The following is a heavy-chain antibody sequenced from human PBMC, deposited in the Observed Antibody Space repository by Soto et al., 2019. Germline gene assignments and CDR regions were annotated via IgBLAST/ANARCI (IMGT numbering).Heavy chain of an antibody. CDR1: GFTFSAYA. CDR2: ISSRGDST. CDR3: XXGXYXYGWDG. V-gene: IGHV3-23*01. J-gene: IGHJ6*02. Sequence: EVQLLESGGGLVQPGGSLRLSCAASGFTFSAYAMIWVRQAPGKGLEWVSTISSRGDSTYYADSVKGRFTISRDNSKXXXXXXMXXLXXXXXXXXXXXXGXYXYGWDGWGQGTTVTVSS.